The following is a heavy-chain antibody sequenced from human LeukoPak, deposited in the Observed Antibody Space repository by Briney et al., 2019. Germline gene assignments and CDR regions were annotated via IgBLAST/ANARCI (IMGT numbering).Heavy chain of an antibody. D-gene: IGHD2-21*02. CDR3: AKTAHIVVVTAIQGWFDP. V-gene: IGHV4-39*01. CDR2: IYYSGSP. CDR1: GGSISSSSYY. J-gene: IGHJ5*02. Sequence: SETLSLTCTVSGGSISSSSYYWGWIRQPPGKGLEWIGSIYYSGSPYYNPSLKSRLTISVDTSKNQFSLKLSSVPAADTAVYYCAKTAHIVVVTAIQGWFDPWGQGTLVTVSS.